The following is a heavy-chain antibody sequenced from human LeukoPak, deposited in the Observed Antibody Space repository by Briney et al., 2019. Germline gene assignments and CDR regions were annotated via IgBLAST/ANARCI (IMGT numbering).Heavy chain of an antibody. J-gene: IGHJ6*03. V-gene: IGHV1-8*03. CDR1: GYTFTSYD. CDR3: ARYYGSGSYYRGYYYYMDV. CDR2: MNPNSGNT. D-gene: IGHD3-10*01. Sequence: ASVKVSCKASGYTFTSYDINWVRQATGQGLEWMGWMNPNSGNTGYAQKFQGRVTITRNTSISTAYMELSSLRSEDTAVYYCARYYGSGSYYRGYYYYMDVWGKGTTVTVSS.